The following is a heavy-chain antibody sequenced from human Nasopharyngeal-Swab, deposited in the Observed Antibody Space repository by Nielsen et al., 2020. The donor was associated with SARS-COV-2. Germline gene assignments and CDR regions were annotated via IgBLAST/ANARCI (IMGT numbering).Heavy chain of an antibody. Sequence: ASVKVSCKASGYTFTSYAMHWVRQAPGQRLEWMGWINAGNGNTKYSQKFQGRVTITRDTSASTAYMELSSLRSEDTAVYYCARDLRITIFGVVPYGMDVRGQGTTVPVSS. V-gene: IGHV1-3*01. CDR3: ARDLRITIFGVVPYGMDV. CDR1: GYTFTSYA. J-gene: IGHJ6*02. CDR2: INAGNGNT. D-gene: IGHD3-3*01.